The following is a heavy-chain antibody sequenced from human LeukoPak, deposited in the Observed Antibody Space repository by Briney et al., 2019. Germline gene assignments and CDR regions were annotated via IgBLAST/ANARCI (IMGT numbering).Heavy chain of an antibody. Sequence: GGPLRLSCAASGFTFSSYAMSWVRQAPGKGLEWVSAISGSGGSTYYADSVKGRFTISRDNSKNMLYLQMNSLRAEDTAVYYCAKRGSDYSDYAAKYFDYWGQGTLVTVSS. D-gene: IGHD4-11*01. V-gene: IGHV3-23*01. CDR1: GFTFSSYA. J-gene: IGHJ4*02. CDR3: AKRGSDYSDYAAKYFDY. CDR2: ISGSGGST.